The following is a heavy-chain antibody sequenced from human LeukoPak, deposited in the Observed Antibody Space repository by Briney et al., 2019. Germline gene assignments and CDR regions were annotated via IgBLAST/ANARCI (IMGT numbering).Heavy chain of an antibody. Sequence: GGSLRLSCAASGFTFSSYWMSWVRQAPGKGLEWVANMKEDGGEINYVDSVKGRFTISRDNAKNSLDLPMNSLRVDDTAVYYCVRDRGYSTFDYWGQGTLVIVSS. CDR3: VRDRGYSTFDY. V-gene: IGHV3-7*01. CDR1: GFTFSSYW. J-gene: IGHJ4*02. CDR2: MKEDGGEI. D-gene: IGHD4-23*01.